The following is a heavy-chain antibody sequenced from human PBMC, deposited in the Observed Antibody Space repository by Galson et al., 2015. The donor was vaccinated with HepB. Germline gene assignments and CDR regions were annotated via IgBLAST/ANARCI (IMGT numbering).Heavy chain of an antibody. V-gene: IGHV1-69*13. D-gene: IGHD3-22*01. CDR3: ARMYYYDSSGYENTYYFDY. CDR1: GYTFTSYA. Sequence: SVKVSCKASGYTFTSYAMHWVRQAPGQRLEWMGGIIPIFGTANYAQKFQGRVTITADESTSTAYMELSSLRSEDTAVYYCARMYYYDSSGYENTYYFDYWGQGTLVTVSS. CDR2: IIPIFGTA. J-gene: IGHJ4*02.